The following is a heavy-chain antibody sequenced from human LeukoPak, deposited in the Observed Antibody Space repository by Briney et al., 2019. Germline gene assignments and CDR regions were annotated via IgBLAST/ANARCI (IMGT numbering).Heavy chain of an antibody. Sequence: ASVKVSCKVSGYTLTELSMHWVRQAPGKGLEWMGGFDPEDGETIYAQKFQGRVTMTEDTSTDTAYMELSSLRSEDTAVYYCARAQLSIDYGAYYFDYWGQGTLVTVSS. CDR3: ARAQLSIDYGAYYFDY. D-gene: IGHD4-17*01. CDR2: FDPEDGET. V-gene: IGHV1-24*01. CDR1: GYTLTELS. J-gene: IGHJ4*02.